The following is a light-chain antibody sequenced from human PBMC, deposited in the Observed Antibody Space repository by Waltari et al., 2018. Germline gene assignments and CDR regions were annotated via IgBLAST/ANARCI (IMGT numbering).Light chain of an antibody. CDR1: SSTIGSNY. Sequence: QSVLTQPPSASGTTGQRVTISRSGSSSTIGSNYVYWYQPLPGTARKLLIYRNKRRASVFPGRFAGAESGASASLDRSGLRSEDEAVYYCAAWDDSLGGVVFGGGTKLTVL. V-gene: IGLV1-47*01. CDR2: RNK. CDR3: AAWDDSLGGVV. J-gene: IGLJ2*01.